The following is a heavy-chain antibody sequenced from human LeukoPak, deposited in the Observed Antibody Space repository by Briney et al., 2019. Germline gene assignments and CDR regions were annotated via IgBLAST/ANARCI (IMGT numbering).Heavy chain of an antibody. CDR1: GGSFSGYY. D-gene: IGHD2-15*01. CDR3: ARLGYCSGGSCYPGWFDP. V-gene: IGHV4-34*01. Sequence: SETLSLTCAVYGGSFSGYYWSWIRQPPGKGLEWIGEINHGGSTKYNPSLKSRVTISVDTSKTQFSLSLSSVTAADTAVYYCARLGYCSGGSCYPGWFDPWGQGTLVTVSS. J-gene: IGHJ5*02. CDR2: INHGGST.